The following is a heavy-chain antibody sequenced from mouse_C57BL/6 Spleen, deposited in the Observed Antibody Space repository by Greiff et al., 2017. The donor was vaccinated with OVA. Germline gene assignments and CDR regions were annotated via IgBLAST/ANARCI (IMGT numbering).Heavy chain of an antibody. V-gene: IGHV1-52*01. D-gene: IGHD2-1*01. J-gene: IGHJ2*01. Sequence: VQLQQPGAELVRPGSSVKLSCKASGYTFTSYWMHWVKQRPIQGLEWIGNIDPSDSETHYNQKFKDKATLTVDKSSSTAYMQLSSLTSEDSAVYYCARESYYGNYSYYFDYWGQGTTLTVSS. CDR3: ARESYYGNYSYYFDY. CDR1: GYTFTSYW. CDR2: IDPSDSET.